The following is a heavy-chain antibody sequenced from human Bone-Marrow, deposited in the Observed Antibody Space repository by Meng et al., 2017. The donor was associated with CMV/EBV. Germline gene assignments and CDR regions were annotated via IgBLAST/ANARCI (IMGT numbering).Heavy chain of an antibody. CDR2: IIPIFGTA. J-gene: IGHJ6*02. Sequence: SVKVSCKASGGTFSSYAISWVRQAPGQGLEWMGGIIPIFGTANYAQKFQGRVTITTDESTSTAYMELSSLRSEDTAVYYCATRYSSSSYYYYGMDVWGQGTTVTVSS. D-gene: IGHD6-6*01. V-gene: IGHV1-69*05. CDR1: GGTFSSYA. CDR3: ATRYSSSSYYYYGMDV.